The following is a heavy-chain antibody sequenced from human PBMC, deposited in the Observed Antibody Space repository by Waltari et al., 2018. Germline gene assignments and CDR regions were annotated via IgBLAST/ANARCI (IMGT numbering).Heavy chain of an antibody. CDR3: ARGYFKRGTMVRGVKAHFDP. J-gene: IGHJ5*02. D-gene: IGHD3-10*01. Sequence: QVQLQQWGAGLLKPSETLSLTCAVYGGSFSGYYWSWIRQPPGQGLEWIGEINHSGSTNYNPSLKSRVTISVDTSKNQFSLKLSSVTAADTAVYYCARGYFKRGTMVRGVKAHFDPWGQGTLVTVSS. CDR2: INHSGST. CDR1: GGSFSGYY. V-gene: IGHV4-34*01.